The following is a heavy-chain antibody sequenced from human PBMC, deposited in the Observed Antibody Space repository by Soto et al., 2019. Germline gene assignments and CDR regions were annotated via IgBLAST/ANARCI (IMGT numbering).Heavy chain of an antibody. V-gene: IGHV3-23*01. CDR1: GFIFSNYA. CDR2: ISGNGGRT. J-gene: IGHJ4*02. Sequence: EVQLLDSGGGLVQPGGSLRLSCAASGFIFSNYAMSWVRQAPGKGLEWVSTISGNGGRTYYADSVKGRFTISMDNSKTTLFPQMNSLRAEDTAVYYSAKRPLALLCFVYCGEVTLVTVSS. CDR3: AKRPLALLCFVY.